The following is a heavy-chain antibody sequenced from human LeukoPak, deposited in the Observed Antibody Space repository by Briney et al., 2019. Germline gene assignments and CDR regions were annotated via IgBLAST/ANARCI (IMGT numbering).Heavy chain of an antibody. V-gene: IGHV3-74*01. J-gene: IGHJ6*03. D-gene: IGHD6-19*01. CDR1: GFTFSNYW. CDR2: INSDGINT. Sequence: GGPLRLSCAASGFTFSNYWMHWVRQAPGKGLVWVSRINSDGINTSYADSVKGRFTISRDNSKNTLYLQMNSLRAEDTAVYYCAKDARSGWSPRDYDYDMDVWGKGTTVIISS. CDR3: AKDARSGWSPRDYDYDMDV.